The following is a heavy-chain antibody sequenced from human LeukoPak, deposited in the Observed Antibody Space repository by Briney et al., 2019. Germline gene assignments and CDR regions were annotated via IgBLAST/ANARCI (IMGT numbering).Heavy chain of an antibody. CDR3: VRDWGYDSSGYWQKYFDS. V-gene: IGHV3-7*01. J-gene: IGHJ4*02. Sequence: GGSLRLSCAASGFTFSSYWMTWVRQAPGKGLEWVANIKQDGSEKFYVDSVKGRFTISRDNAKNSLHLQMNSLRAEDTAVYYCVRDWGYDSSGYWQKYFDSWGQGTLVTVSS. CDR1: GFTFSSYW. CDR2: IKQDGSEK. D-gene: IGHD3-22*01.